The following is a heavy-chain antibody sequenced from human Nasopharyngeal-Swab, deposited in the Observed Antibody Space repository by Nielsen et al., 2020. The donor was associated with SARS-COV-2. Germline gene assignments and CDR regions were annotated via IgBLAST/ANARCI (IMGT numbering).Heavy chain of an antibody. CDR1: GFIFSNYA. J-gene: IGHJ5*02. V-gene: IGHV3-23*01. CDR3: AKGPLVRYYEWIGPASPFDP. D-gene: IGHD3-9*01. Sequence: GGSLRLSCVGSGFIFSNYAMNWVRQAPGKGLEWVSIISASGDDTYYADSVKGRFPISRDNSKNTVYLQINSLRAEDSAVYYCAKGPLVRYYEWIGPASPFDPWGQGTLVTVSS. CDR2: ISASGDDT.